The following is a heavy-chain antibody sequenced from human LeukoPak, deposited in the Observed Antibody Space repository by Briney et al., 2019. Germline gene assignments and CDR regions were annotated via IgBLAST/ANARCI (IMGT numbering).Heavy chain of an antibody. D-gene: IGHD3/OR15-3a*01. CDR3: ARGRFFWTY. Sequence: SETLCLSCAVSPGSINSYYWSWIRQPPGKGLEWSGYIYYSVSTTYNSSLKSRVTLSVDTPKYQFSLKLNSVTAADTAVYYCARGRFFWTYWGQGTLVTVPS. J-gene: IGHJ4*02. CDR2: IYYSVST. V-gene: IGHV4-59*01. CDR1: PGSINSYY.